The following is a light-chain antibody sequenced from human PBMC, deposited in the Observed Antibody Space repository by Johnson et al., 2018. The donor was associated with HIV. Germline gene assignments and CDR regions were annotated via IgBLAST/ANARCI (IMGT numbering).Light chain of an antibody. CDR1: TSNIGNNY. V-gene: IGLV1-51*01. CDR2: DNN. J-gene: IGLJ1*01. Sequence: QSVLTQPPSVSAAPGQKVTISCSGTTSNIGNNYVSWYQQLPGTAPKLLIYDNNKRPSGIPDRFSGSKSGTSATLGITGLQTGDEGDYYCGTWDSSLAPVFGTGTKVTVL. CDR3: GTWDSSLAPV.